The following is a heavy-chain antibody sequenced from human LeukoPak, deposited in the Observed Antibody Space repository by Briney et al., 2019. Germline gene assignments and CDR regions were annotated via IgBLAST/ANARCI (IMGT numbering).Heavy chain of an antibody. CDR2: IYTSGST. Sequence: SQTLSLTCTVSGGSISSGSYYWSWIRQPAGKGLEWIGRIYTSGSTNYNPSLKSRVTISVDTSKNQFTLKLSSVTAADTAVYYCARDKLGYCSSTSCATRGFDYWGQGTLVTVSS. CDR3: ARDKLGYCSSTSCATRGFDY. CDR1: GGSISSGSYY. D-gene: IGHD2-2*01. V-gene: IGHV4-61*02. J-gene: IGHJ4*02.